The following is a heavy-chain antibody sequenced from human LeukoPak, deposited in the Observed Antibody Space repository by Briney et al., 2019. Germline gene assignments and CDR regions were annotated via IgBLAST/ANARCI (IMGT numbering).Heavy chain of an antibody. CDR2: IQSLVNGGQT. Sequence: GGSVRLSCAASGLTFSDTWMLWVRRAPGRGLEWVACIQSLVNGGQTDYAAPVKGRFTVSRDDSKDMVFLQMNSLGTEDTAVYYCTTHYRPGSHYNIFDYWGQGTLVTVSS. J-gene: IGHJ4*02. D-gene: IGHD3-10*01. CDR1: GLTFSDTW. V-gene: IGHV3-15*01. CDR3: TTHYRPGSHYNIFDY.